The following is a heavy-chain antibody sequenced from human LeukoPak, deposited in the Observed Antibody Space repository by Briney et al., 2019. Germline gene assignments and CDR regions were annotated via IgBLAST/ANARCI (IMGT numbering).Heavy chain of an antibody. J-gene: IGHJ4*02. CDR1: GFTVSSNY. CDR3: ARGIWFDY. Sequence: GGSLRLSCAASGFTVSSNYMSWVRQAPGKGLEWVSAISGSGGSTYYADSVKGRFTISRDNSKNTLYLQMNSLRAEDTAVYYCARGIWFDYWGQGTLVTVSS. CDR2: ISGSGGST. V-gene: IGHV3-23*01. D-gene: IGHD1-14*01.